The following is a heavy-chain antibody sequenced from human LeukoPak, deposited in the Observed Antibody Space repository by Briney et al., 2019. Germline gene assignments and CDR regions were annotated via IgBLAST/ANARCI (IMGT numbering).Heavy chain of an antibody. J-gene: IGHJ6*02. CDR2: FDPEDGET. V-gene: IGHV1-24*01. D-gene: IGHD5-12*01. Sequence: ASVKVSCKVSGYTLTELSMHWVRQAPGKGLAWMGGFDPEDGETIYAQKFQGRVTMTEDTSTDTAYMELSSLRSEDTAVYYCATDLPHQIRHIDGWLRPPNYYYGMDVWGQGTTVTVSS. CDR1: GYTLTELS. CDR3: ATDLPHQIRHIDGWLRPPNYYYGMDV.